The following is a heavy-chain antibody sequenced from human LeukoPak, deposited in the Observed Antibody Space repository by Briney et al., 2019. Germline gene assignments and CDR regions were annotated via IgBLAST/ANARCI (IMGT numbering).Heavy chain of an antibody. J-gene: IGHJ4*02. CDR3: ARVGGPYYYDSSGYPYYFDY. V-gene: IGHV4-34*01. Sequence: PSETLSLTCAVYGGSFSGYYWSWIRQPPGKGLEWIGEINHSGSTNYNPSLKSRVTISVDTSKNQFSLKLSSVTAADTAVYYCARVGGPYYYDSSGYPYYFDYWGQGTLVTVSS. D-gene: IGHD3-22*01. CDR2: INHSGST. CDR1: GGSFSGYY.